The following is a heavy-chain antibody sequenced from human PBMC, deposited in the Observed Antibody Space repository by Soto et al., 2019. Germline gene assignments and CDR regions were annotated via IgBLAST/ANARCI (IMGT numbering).Heavy chain of an antibody. CDR1: GGSISSSSYY. CDR2: IYYSGST. CDR3: ARHIGYYDFWSGKYYYYYYGMDV. J-gene: IGHJ6*02. V-gene: IGHV4-39*01. D-gene: IGHD3-3*01. Sequence: SETLSLTCTVSGGSISSSSYYWGWIRQPPGKGLEWIGSIYYSGSTYYNPSLKSRVTISVDTSKNQFSLKLSSVTAADTAVYYCARHIGYYDFWSGKYYYYYYGMDVWGQGTTVTVSS.